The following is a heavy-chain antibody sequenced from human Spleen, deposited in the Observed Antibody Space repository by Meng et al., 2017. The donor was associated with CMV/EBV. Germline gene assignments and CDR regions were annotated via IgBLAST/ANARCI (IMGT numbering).Heavy chain of an antibody. CDR2: IIPIFGTA. CDR3: ARDLLMSSRGAFDI. CDR1: GHTFSDYD. V-gene: IGHV1-69*05. D-gene: IGHD6-13*01. Sequence: SVKVSCKASGHTFSDYDINWVRQAPGQGLEWMGGIIPIFGTANYAQKFQGRVTITTDEATSTAYMELSSLRSEDTAVYYCARDLLMSSRGAFDIWGQGTMVTVSS. J-gene: IGHJ3*02.